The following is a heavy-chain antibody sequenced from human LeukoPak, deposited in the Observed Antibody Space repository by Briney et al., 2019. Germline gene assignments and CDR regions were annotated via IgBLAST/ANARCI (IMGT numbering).Heavy chain of an antibody. CDR3: AREGFPAAYDY. CDR2: ISSTSSYI. D-gene: IGHD2-15*01. CDR1: GFTFSSYT. J-gene: IGHJ4*02. V-gene: IGHV3-21*01. Sequence: GGSLRLSCAASGFTFSSYTMNWVRQAPGKGLEWVSSISSTSSYIYYADSVKGRFTISRDNAKNLLYLQMNGLRAEDTAVYCCAREGFPAAYDYWGQGTLVTVSS.